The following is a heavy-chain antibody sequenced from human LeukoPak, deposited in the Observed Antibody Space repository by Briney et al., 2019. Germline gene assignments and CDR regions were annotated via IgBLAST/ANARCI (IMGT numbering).Heavy chain of an antibody. Sequence: SETLSLTCAVYGGPFSGYYWRWLRPPPGKGLEWIGEINHSGSTNYNPSLKRRVTISVDTSKNQFSLKLSSVTAADTAVYYCARGRRYYYDSSGYGFDYWGQGTLVTVSS. V-gene: IGHV4-34*01. CDR3: ARGRRYYYDSSGYGFDY. CDR2: INHSGST. D-gene: IGHD3-22*01. J-gene: IGHJ4*02. CDR1: GGPFSGYY.